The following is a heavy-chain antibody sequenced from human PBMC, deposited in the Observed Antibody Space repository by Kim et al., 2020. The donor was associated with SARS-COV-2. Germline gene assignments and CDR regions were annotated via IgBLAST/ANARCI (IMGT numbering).Heavy chain of an antibody. Sequence: GESLKISCEVSGHRFTTYWISWVRQMPGKGLEWMGRVDLTDSHTIYNPSFEGHVTLSFDKSIRTASLQWGSLKASDTAIYYCATESMLTFDDWGQGTLVTVSS. D-gene: IGHD3-16*01. CDR2: VDLTDSHT. V-gene: IGHV5-10-1*01. CDR1: GHRFTTYW. J-gene: IGHJ4*02. CDR3: ATESMLTFDD.